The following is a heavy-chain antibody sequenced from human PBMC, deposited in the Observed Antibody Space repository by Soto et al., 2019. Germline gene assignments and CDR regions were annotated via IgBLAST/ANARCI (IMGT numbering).Heavy chain of an antibody. CDR1: GGTFSSYA. J-gene: IGHJ4*02. Sequence: SVKVSCKASGGTFSSYAISWVRQAPGQGLEWMGGIIPIFGTANYAQKFQGRVTITADESTSTAYMELSNLRSEDTAVYYCAREDILTGPFDYWGQGTLVTVSS. V-gene: IGHV1-69*13. CDR2: IIPIFGTA. CDR3: AREDILTGPFDY. D-gene: IGHD3-9*01.